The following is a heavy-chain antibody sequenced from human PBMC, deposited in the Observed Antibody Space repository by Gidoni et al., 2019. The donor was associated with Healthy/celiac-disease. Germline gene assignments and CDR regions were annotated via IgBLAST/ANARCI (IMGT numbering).Heavy chain of an antibody. CDR3: AKARYAFVKSSSDY. CDR2: ISGSGGST. V-gene: IGHV3-23*01. D-gene: IGHD6-6*01. CDR1: GFTFSSYG. Sequence: EVQLLESGGGLVQPGGSLRLSCAASGFTFSSYGMSWVRQAPGKGLEWVSAISGSGGSTYYADSVKGRFTISRDNSKNTLYLQMNSLRAEDTAVYYCAKARYAFVKSSSDYWGQGTLVTVSS. J-gene: IGHJ4*02.